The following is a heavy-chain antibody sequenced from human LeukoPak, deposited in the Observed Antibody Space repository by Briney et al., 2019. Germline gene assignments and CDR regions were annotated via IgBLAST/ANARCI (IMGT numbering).Heavy chain of an antibody. V-gene: IGHV3-20*04. CDR1: GFTFDDYG. J-gene: IGHJ4*02. CDR2: INWNGGST. Sequence: GGSLRLSCAASGFTFDDYGMSWVRQAPGKGLEWVSGINWNGGSTGYADSVKGRFTISRDNAKNFLYLQMNSLRAEDTALYYCARDALRYYDSSGYYYDWGQGTLVTASS. D-gene: IGHD3-22*01. CDR3: ARDALRYYDSSGYYYD.